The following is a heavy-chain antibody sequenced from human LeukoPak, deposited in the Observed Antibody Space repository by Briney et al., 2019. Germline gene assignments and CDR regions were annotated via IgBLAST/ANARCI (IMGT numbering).Heavy chain of an antibody. Sequence: GGSLRLSCTPSGFTFGDYAMGWVRQAPGKGLEWVSFIRGKAYGGTTEYAASVKRRFTISRDNSKNIAYLQMNSLKTEDTAVYYCTRAEMATTSFDSWGQGTPVIVSS. J-gene: IGHJ4*02. CDR1: GFTFGDYA. CDR2: IRGKAYGGTT. D-gene: IGHD5-24*01. CDR3: TRAEMATTSFDS. V-gene: IGHV3-49*04.